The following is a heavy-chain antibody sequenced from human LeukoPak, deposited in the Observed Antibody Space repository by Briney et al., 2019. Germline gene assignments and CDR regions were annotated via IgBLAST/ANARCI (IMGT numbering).Heavy chain of an antibody. Sequence: GGSLRLSCAASGFTFSSYSMNWVRQDPGKGLEWVSSISSSSSYIYYADSVKGRFTISRDNAKNSLYLQMNSLRAEDTAVYYCASWRDFNDAFDIWGQGTMATVSS. D-gene: IGHD2-21*02. CDR1: GFTFSSYS. CDR3: ASWRDFNDAFDI. CDR2: ISSSSSYI. J-gene: IGHJ3*02. V-gene: IGHV3-21*01.